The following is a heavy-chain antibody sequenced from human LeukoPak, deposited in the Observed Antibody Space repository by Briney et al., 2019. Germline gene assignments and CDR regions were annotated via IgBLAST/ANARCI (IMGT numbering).Heavy chain of an antibody. V-gene: IGHV3-30*02. CDR1: GFIFSSYG. Sequence: PGGSLRLSCAASGFIFSSYGMHWVRQAPGKGLEWVAFIRYDGSNKYYADSVKGRFTISRDNSKNTLYLQMNSLRAEDTAVYYCAKDACGGDCYNFDYWGQGTLVTVSS. J-gene: IGHJ4*02. CDR2: IRYDGSNK. D-gene: IGHD2-21*01. CDR3: AKDACGGDCYNFDY.